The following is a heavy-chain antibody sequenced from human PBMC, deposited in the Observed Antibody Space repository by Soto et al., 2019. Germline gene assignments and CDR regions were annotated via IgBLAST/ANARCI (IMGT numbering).Heavy chain of an antibody. CDR1: GYSFTSYW. Sequence: GESLKISCKGSGYSFTSYWIGWLRQMPGKGLEWMGIIYPGDSDTRYSPSFQGQVTISADKSISTAYLQWSSLKASDTAMYYCARTSAGGKYYYGMDVWGQGTTVTVSS. D-gene: IGHD6-13*01. CDR2: IYPGDSDT. V-gene: IGHV5-51*01. J-gene: IGHJ6*02. CDR3: ARTSAGGKYYYGMDV.